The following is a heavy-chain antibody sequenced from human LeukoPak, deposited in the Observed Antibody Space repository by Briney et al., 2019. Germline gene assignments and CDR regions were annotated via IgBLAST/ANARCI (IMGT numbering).Heavy chain of an antibody. CDR3: ARRDLVRGAIQRVGWFDP. J-gene: IGHJ5*02. D-gene: IGHD3-10*01. CDR1: DVSISSHY. Sequence: SETLSLTCSVSDVSISSHYWSWLRQPPGKGLEWIAYMRDTVNTKDNPSFKSRLTLSADTSKNQFSLKLSSVTAADTAVYYCARRDLVRGAIQRVGWFDPWGQGTLVTVSS. V-gene: IGHV4-59*11. CDR2: MRDTVNT.